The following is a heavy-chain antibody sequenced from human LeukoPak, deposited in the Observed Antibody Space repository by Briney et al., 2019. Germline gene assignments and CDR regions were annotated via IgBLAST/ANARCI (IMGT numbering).Heavy chain of an antibody. CDR3: ARASAVTTFGY. CDR1: GFTFSSYW. J-gene: IGHJ4*02. V-gene: IGHV3-74*01. D-gene: IGHD3-16*01. Sequence: PGGSLRLSCAASGFTFSSYWMHWVRQAPGKGLVWVSRINSDGSSTSYADSVKGRFTIPRDNAKNTLYLQMNSLRAEDTAVYYCARASAVTTFGYWGQGTLVTVSS. CDR2: INSDGSST.